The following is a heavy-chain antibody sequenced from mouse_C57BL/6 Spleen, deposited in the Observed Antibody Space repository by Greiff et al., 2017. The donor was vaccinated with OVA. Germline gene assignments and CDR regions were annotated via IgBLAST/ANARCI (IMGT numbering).Heavy chain of an antibody. CDR3: ARSITTVVEDYFDY. CDR1: GYTFTDYY. J-gene: IGHJ2*01. V-gene: IGHV1-26*01. D-gene: IGHD1-1*01. Sequence: EVKLQQSGPELVKPGASVKISCKASGYTFTDYYMNWVKQSHGKSLEWIGDINPNNGGTSYNQKFKGKATLTVDKSSSTAYMELRSLTSEDSAVYYCARSITTVVEDYFDYWGQGTTLTVSS. CDR2: INPNNGGT.